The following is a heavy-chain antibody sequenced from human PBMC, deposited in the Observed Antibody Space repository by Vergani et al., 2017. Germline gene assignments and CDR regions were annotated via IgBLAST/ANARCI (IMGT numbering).Heavy chain of an antibody. J-gene: IGHJ4*02. CDR2: FDPEHGEV. CDR1: GYSLTELT. V-gene: IGHV1-24*01. CDR3: AIGNDYYDRSGYYLGY. Sequence: QVQLVQSGSEVRKPGASVKVSCQVSGYSLTELTIHWVRQAPGKGLEWMGGFDPEHGEVTFAHHIQGRVTMTEDRSTDTAYMELSSLRPEDTALYYCAIGNDYYDRSGYYLGYWGQGTLVTVSS. D-gene: IGHD3-22*01.